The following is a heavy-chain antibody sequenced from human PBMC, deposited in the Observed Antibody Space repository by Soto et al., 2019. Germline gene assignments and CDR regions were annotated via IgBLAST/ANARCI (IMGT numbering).Heavy chain of an antibody. D-gene: IGHD1-26*01. Sequence: GGSLRLSCVASGFTFSSSWMSWVRQAPGGGLEWVANIKQHGTEIHYVESVKGRFTIFRDNAKKSPYLQMNSLRAEDTAVYFCASYSGSYFPVGHDRWGQGTLDTVSS. CDR1: GFTFSSSW. J-gene: IGHJ5*02. V-gene: IGHV3-7*01. CDR3: ASYSGSYFPVGHDR. CDR2: IKQHGTEI.